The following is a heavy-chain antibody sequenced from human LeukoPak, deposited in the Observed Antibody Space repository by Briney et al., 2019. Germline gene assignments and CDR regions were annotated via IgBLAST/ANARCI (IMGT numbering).Heavy chain of an antibody. CDR1: GYSISSGYY. CDR3: ARHAHKYYDFWSGYYYYFDY. CDR2: VYHSGST. J-gene: IGHJ4*02. V-gene: IGHV4-38-2*01. Sequence: SETLSLTCAVSGYSISSGYYWGWIRQPPGKGLEWIGSVYHSGSTYYNPSLKSRVTISVDTSKNHFSLKLSYVTAADTAVYYCARHAHKYYDFWSGYYYYFDYWGQGTLVTVSS. D-gene: IGHD3-3*01.